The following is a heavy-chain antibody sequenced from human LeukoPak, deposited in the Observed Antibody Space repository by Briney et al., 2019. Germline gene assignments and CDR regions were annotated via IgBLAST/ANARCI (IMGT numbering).Heavy chain of an antibody. D-gene: IGHD1-26*01. J-gene: IGHJ3*02. Sequence: GGSLRLSCAASGFTFSIYTMNWVRQAPGKGLEWVSVLGGSETSTSYADSVKGRFTISRDNSKNTLYLQMNSLRAEDTAVYYCAKDWGGSYHGNAFDIWGQGTMVTVSS. CDR2: LGGSETST. CDR3: AKDWGGSYHGNAFDI. CDR1: GFTFSIYT. V-gene: IGHV3-23*01.